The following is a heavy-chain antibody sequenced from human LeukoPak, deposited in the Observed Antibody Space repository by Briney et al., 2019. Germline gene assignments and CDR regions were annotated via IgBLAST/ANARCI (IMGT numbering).Heavy chain of an antibody. D-gene: IGHD1-7*01. CDR1: GYTFTGYY. Sequence: ASVKVSCKASGYTFTGYYMHWVRQAPGQGLEWMGWINPNSGGTNYAQKFQGRVTMTRDTSISTAYMELSRLRSDDTAVYYCARDLETNWNYDVAYWGQGTLVTVSS. J-gene: IGHJ4*02. CDR3: ARDLETNWNYDVAY. CDR2: INPNSGGT. V-gene: IGHV1-2*02.